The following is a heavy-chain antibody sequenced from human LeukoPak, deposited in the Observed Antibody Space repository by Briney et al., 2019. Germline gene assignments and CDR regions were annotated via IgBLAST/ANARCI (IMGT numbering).Heavy chain of an antibody. CDR2: ISSDGRKK. J-gene: IGHJ3*01. CDR3: ARAGDCSSTDCYRAFNV. CDR1: RFTFNIYA. V-gene: IGHV3-30*09. Sequence: GGSLRLSCAASRFTFNIYAMHWVRQAPGKGLEWVAIISSDGRKKYYADSVKGRFAISRDNSKNTLYLEMNSLRAEDTAVYYCARAGDCSSTDCYRAFNVWGRGTMVTFSS. D-gene: IGHD2-2*01.